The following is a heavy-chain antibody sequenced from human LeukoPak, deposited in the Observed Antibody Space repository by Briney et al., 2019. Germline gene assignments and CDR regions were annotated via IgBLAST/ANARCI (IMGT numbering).Heavy chain of an antibody. CDR2: IFYSGST. J-gene: IGHJ5*02. CDR1: GGSLNSYY. Sequence: PSETLSLTCAVSGGSLNSYYWSRIRQPPGKGLEWIGYIFYSGSTNYNPSLKSRVTMSVDRSKNQFSLKLSSVTAADTAVYYCARGTDILTWGQGTLVTVSS. CDR3: ARGTDILT. V-gene: IGHV4-59*01. D-gene: IGHD3-9*01.